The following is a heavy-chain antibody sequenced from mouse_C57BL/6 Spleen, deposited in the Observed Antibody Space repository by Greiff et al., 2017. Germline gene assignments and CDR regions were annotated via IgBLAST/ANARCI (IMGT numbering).Heavy chain of an antibody. Sequence: VQLQQSGPELVKPGASVKIPCKASGYTFTDYNMDWVKQSHGTSLEWIGDINPNNGGTIYNQKFKGKATLTVDKSSSTAYMELRSLTSEDTAVYYCARRGYDYGFDYWGQGTTLTVSS. CDR3: ARRGYDYGFDY. CDR2: INPNNGGT. V-gene: IGHV1-18*01. CDR1: GYTFTDYN. D-gene: IGHD2-4*01. J-gene: IGHJ2*01.